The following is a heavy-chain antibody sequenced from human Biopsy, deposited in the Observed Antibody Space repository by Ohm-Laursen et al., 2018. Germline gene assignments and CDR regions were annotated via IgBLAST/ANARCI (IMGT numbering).Heavy chain of an antibody. D-gene: IGHD6-13*01. CDR1: GFSLSARGMC. CDR2: ADWDDYK. CDR3: ARTPILIVSAGLVYRHRRHLQGMDV. Sequence: PTQTLTLTCSFSGFSLSARGMCVSWIRQAPGKALEWLARADWDDYKDYSASLQTKLSISKDTSNDQVVLTVNNVDPADTATYYCARTPILIVSAGLVYRHRRHLQGMDVWGQGIAATVS. J-gene: IGHJ6*02. V-gene: IGHV2-70*11.